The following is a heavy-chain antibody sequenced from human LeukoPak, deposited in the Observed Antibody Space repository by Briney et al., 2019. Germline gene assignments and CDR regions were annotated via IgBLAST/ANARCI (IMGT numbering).Heavy chain of an antibody. V-gene: IGHV3-23*01. D-gene: IGHD6-19*01. J-gene: IGHJ4*02. CDR1: GFTFSGYA. CDR2: ISGSGGST. CDR3: AKSFSGWYYFDY. Sequence: GGSLRLSCAASGFTFSGYAMSWVRQAPGKGLEWVSAISGSGGSTYYADSVKGRFTISRDNSKNTLYLQMNSLRAEDTAVYYCAKSFSGWYYFDYWGQGTLVTVSS.